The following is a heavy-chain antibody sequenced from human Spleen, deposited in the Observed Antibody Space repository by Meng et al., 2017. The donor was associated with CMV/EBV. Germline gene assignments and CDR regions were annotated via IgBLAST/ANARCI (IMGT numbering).Heavy chain of an antibody. J-gene: IGHJ4*02. CDR3: ARDDYGDYILSNYFDY. D-gene: IGHD4-17*01. CDR2: VYYSGST. CDR1: SSSSKNYY. Sequence: SSSSKNYYGGWIRQTPGKGLEWIGSVYYSGSTYYNPSLKSRVTISIDTSKNQFSLTLRSVTAADTAVYYCARDDYGDYILSNYFDYWGQGTLVTVSS. V-gene: IGHV4-39*02.